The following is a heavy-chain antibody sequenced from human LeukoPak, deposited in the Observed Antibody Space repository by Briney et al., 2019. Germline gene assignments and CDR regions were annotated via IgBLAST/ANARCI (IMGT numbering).Heavy chain of an antibody. CDR2: INPSGGST. CDR3: ARGDYGGTFDP. Sequence: GASVKVSCKASGFTFTSYYMHWVRQAPGQGLEWMGIINPSGGSTSYAQKFQGRVTMTRDMSTSTVYMELSSLRSEDTAVYYCARGDYGGTFDPWGQGTLVTVSS. J-gene: IGHJ5*02. CDR1: GFTFTSYY. D-gene: IGHD4-23*01. V-gene: IGHV1-46*01.